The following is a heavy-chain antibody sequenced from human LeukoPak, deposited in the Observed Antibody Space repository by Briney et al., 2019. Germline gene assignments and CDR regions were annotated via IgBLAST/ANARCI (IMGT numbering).Heavy chain of an antibody. CDR2: IYPGDSDT. V-gene: IGHV5-51*01. D-gene: IGHD4/OR15-4a*01. J-gene: IGHJ3*02. CDR1: GYSFTSYW. CDR3: ASLGSSTHGPNPNDAFDI. Sequence: GESLKISCKGSGYSFTSYWIGWVRQMPGKGLEWMGIIYPGDSDTRYSPSFQGQVTISADKSISTAYLQWSSLKASDTAMYYCASLGSSTHGPNPNDAFDIWGQGTMVTVSS.